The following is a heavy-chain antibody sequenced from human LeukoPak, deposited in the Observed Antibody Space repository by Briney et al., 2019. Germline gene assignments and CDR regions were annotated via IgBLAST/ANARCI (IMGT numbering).Heavy chain of an antibody. J-gene: IGHJ5*02. CDR2: IKSDGSST. D-gene: IGHD3-3*01. Sequence: PGGSLRLSCAASGFTFSNYWMHWVRQAPGKGLVWVSRIKSDGSSTTYADSVKGRFTTSRDNAKNTLYLQMNSLRAEDTAVYYCTKSDWFDPWGQGTLVTVSS. V-gene: IGHV3-74*01. CDR1: GFTFSNYW. CDR3: TKSDWFDP.